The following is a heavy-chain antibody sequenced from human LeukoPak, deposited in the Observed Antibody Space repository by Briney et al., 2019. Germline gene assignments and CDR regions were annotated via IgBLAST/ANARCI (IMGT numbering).Heavy chain of an antibody. CDR1: GYTFTSYA. D-gene: IGHD6-19*01. Sequence: ASVKVSCKASGYTFTSYAMHWVRQAPGQRLEWMGWINAGNGNTKHSQKFQGRVTITRDTSASTAYMELGSLRSEDTAVYYCARARQWLAYFDYWGQGTLVTVSS. J-gene: IGHJ4*02. V-gene: IGHV1-3*01. CDR2: INAGNGNT. CDR3: ARARQWLAYFDY.